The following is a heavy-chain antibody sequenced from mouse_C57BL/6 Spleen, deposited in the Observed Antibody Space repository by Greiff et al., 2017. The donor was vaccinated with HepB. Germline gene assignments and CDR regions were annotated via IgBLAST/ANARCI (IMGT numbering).Heavy chain of an antibody. CDR3: ARPGITTVVPIAY. Sequence: EVKVVVSGGGLVKPGGSLKLSCAASGFTFSDYGMHWVRQAPEKGLEWVAYISSGSSTIYYADTVKGRFTISRDNAKNTLFLQMTSLRSEDTAMYYCARPGITTVVPIAYWGQGTLVTVSA. CDR2: ISSGSSTI. V-gene: IGHV5-17*01. J-gene: IGHJ3*01. CDR1: GFTFSDYG. D-gene: IGHD1-1*01.